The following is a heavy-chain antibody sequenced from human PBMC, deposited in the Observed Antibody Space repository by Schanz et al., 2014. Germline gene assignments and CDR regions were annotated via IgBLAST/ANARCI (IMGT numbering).Heavy chain of an antibody. Sequence: EVQLVESGGGLVKPGGSLRLSCTASEFTFSTDAMSWVRQAPGKGLEWVSAISGSGGSTYYADSVKGRFTISRDNSKNTLYLQMNSLRAEDTAVYYCAKGRFGELSAFDIWGQGTMVTVSS. J-gene: IGHJ3*02. CDR2: ISGSGGST. CDR3: AKGRFGELSAFDI. D-gene: IGHD3-10*01. CDR1: EFTFSTDA. V-gene: IGHV3-23*04.